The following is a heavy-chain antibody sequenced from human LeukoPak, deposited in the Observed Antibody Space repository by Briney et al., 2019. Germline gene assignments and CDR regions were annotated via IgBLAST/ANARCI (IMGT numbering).Heavy chain of an antibody. CDR3: ARAVKLAAAHFDY. J-gene: IGHJ4*02. V-gene: IGHV3-48*04. CDR1: AFTFSSYW. Sequence: GGSPRLSCAASAFTFSSYWMHWVRQAPGKGLEWVSYISSSGSTIYYADSVKGRFTISRDNAKNSLYLQMNSLRAEDTAVYYCARAVKLAAAHFDYWGQGTLVTVSS. CDR2: ISSSGSTI. D-gene: IGHD6-13*01.